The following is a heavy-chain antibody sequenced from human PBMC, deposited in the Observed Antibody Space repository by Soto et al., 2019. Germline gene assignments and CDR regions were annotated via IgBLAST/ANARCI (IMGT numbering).Heavy chain of an antibody. J-gene: IGHJ4*01. Sequence: QITLKESGPTLVKPTQTPTLTCAFSGFSLSTSYLGVGWIRQPPGKALEWLALIYWDGDKFYNPSLKSRLTVTKDSSNTQVFLTMNNLAPVDTATYYCARRYGDYFRWFDYGSHVSLVTVSS. CDR3: ARRYGDYFRWFDY. CDR2: IYWDGDK. CDR1: GFSLSTSYLG. V-gene: IGHV2-5*02. D-gene: IGHD4-17*01.